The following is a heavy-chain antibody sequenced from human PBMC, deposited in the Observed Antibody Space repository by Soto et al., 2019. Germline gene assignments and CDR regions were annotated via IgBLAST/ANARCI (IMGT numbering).Heavy chain of an antibody. Sequence: EVQLLESGGGLVQPGGSLRLSCAASGFTFSSYAMRWVRQAPGKGLEWVSAISGSGGSTYYADSVKGRFTISLDTSKNTLHLQKNAMRADDTALDYCARRGSGSDPDNWGPRTLVTVSS. D-gene: IGHD1-26*01. CDR2: ISGSGGST. J-gene: IGHJ4*02. V-gene: IGHV3-23*01. CDR3: ARRGSGSDPDN. CDR1: GFTFSSYA.